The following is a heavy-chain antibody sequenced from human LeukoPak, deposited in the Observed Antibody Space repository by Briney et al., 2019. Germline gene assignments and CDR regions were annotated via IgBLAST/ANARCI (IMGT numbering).Heavy chain of an antibody. J-gene: IGHJ4*02. V-gene: IGHV3-23*01. CDR2: ISGSGGST. D-gene: IGHD3-9*01. CDR3: AKGGQQYNILTGYPD. Sequence: GGSLRLSCAASGFTFSSYAMSWVRQAPGKGLEWVSAISGSGGSTYYADSVKGRFTISRDNSKNTLYLQMNSLRAGDTAVYYCAKGGQQYNILTGYPDWGQGTLVTVSS. CDR1: GFTFSSYA.